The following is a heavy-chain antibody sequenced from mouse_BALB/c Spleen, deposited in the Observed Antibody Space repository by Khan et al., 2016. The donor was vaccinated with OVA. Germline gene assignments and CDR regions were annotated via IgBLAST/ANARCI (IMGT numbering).Heavy chain of an antibody. CDR3: ARQPYYHYYVMDY. D-gene: IGHD2-10*01. V-gene: IGHV2-6-1*01. CDR1: GFSLTNYG. CDR2: IWSDGST. J-gene: IGHJ4*01. Sequence: QVQLKQSGPGLVAPSQSLPITCTISGFSLTNYGVHWVRLPPGKGLEWLVVIWSDGSTTYNSALKSRLSISKDNSKSQVFLKMNSLQTDDTAMYYCARQPYYHYYVMDYWGQGTSVTVSS.